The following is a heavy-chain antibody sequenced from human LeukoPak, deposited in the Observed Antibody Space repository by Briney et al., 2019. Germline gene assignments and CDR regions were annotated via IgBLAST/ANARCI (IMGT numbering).Heavy chain of an antibody. D-gene: IGHD1-14*01. CDR1: GGSISSSSYY. J-gene: IGHJ3*02. V-gene: IGHV4-39*07. CDR2: IYYSGST. CDR3: ARXYGRYRIDAFDI. Sequence: SETLSXTCTVSGGSISSSSYYWGWIRQPPGKGLEWIGNIYYSGSTYYNPSLKSRVTISVDTSKNQFSLKLRSVTAADTAVYYCARXYGRYRIDAFDIWGQGTMVTVSS.